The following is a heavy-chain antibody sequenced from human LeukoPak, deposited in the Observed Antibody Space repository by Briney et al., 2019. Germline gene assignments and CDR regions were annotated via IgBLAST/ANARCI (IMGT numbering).Heavy chain of an antibody. V-gene: IGHV4-59*08. CDR2: IYYSGTT. D-gene: IGHD6-6*01. Sequence: SETLSLTCTVSVGPISTYYWSWIQQPPGKGLEWMGDIYYSGTTTYNPSHKSRVTISGDPPKNQFSLKQSSVTPSDTAVFYCARHQYSSSSPFDYWGQGTLVTVSS. CDR3: ARHQYSSSSPFDY. CDR1: VGPISTYY. J-gene: IGHJ4*02.